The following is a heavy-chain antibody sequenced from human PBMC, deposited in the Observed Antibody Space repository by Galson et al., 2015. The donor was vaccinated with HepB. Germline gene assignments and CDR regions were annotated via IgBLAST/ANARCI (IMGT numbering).Heavy chain of an antibody. J-gene: IGHJ4*02. Sequence: SLRLSCAASGFTFSSYWMSWVRQAPGKGLEWVANIKQDGSEKYYVDSVKGRFTISRDNAKNSLYLQMNSLRAEDTAVYYCARTEWELSLFVDYWGQGTLVTVSS. D-gene: IGHD1-26*01. V-gene: IGHV3-7*01. CDR3: ARTEWELSLFVDY. CDR1: GFTFSSYW. CDR2: IKQDGSEK.